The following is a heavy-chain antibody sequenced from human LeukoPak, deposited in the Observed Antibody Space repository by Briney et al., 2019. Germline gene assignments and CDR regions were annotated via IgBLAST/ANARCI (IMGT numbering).Heavy chain of an antibody. Sequence: PGGSLRLSSAAPGFTFSDDYMSWIRQAPGRGLEYISYITNSGSTIYYADSVKGRFTISGDNAKNSLYLQMSSLRAEDTAMYYCAGRTFGGESPAFDYWGQGTLVTVSS. CDR2: ITNSGSTI. V-gene: IGHV3-11*01. CDR1: GFTFSDDY. CDR3: AGRTFGGESPAFDY. J-gene: IGHJ4*02. D-gene: IGHD2-21*01.